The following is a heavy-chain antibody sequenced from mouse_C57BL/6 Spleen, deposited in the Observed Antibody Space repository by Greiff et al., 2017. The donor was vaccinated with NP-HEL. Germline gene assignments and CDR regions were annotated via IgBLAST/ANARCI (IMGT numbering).Heavy chain of an antibody. CDR2: IYPGDGDP. J-gene: IGHJ3*01. CDR1: GYAFSSSW. D-gene: IGHD3-2*02. CDR3: ARGSSGPAWFAY. Sequence: QVQLQQSGPELVKPGASVKISCKASGYAFSSSWMNWVKQRPGKGLEWIGRIYPGDGDPNYNGKFKGKATLTADKSSSTAYMQLSSLTSEDSAVYFCARGSSGPAWFAYWGQGTLVTVSA. V-gene: IGHV1-82*01.